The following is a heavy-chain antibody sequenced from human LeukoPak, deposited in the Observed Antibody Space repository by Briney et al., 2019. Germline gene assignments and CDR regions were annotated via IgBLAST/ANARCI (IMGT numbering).Heavy chain of an antibody. CDR3: AKDGNCGGDCYGWFDP. V-gene: IGHV3-33*06. Sequence: GKSLRLSCAASGFMFSRSDIHWVRQAPGKGLEWVAVIWHDRSDTYGSNKYYADSVKGRFTISRDSSKNTVYLQMNSLRVEDTAVYYCAKDGNCGGDCYGWFDPWGQGALVTVSS. D-gene: IGHD2-21*02. CDR2: IWHDRSDTYGSNK. CDR1: GFMFSRSD. J-gene: IGHJ5*02.